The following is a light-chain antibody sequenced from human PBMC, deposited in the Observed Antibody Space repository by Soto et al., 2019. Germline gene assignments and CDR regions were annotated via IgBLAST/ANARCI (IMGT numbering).Light chain of an antibody. CDR2: DKN. CDR3: GAWDHSLNAGV. V-gene: IGLV1-51*01. J-gene: IGLJ3*02. Sequence: QSVLTQPPSVSAAPGQKVIISCSGSSSNIGSNYVSWYQQLPGTAPKLLIYDKNERPSGIPDRFSASKSGTSATLGITGLQTGDEADYYCGAWDHSLNAGVFGGGTKLTVL. CDR1: SSNIGSNY.